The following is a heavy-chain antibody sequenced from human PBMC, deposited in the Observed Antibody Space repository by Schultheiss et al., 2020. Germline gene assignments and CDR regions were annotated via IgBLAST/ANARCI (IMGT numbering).Heavy chain of an antibody. J-gene: IGHJ4*02. D-gene: IGHD2-15*01. Sequence: GESLKISCAASGFTFSSYAMSWVRQAPGKGLEWVSAISGSAGSTYYADSVKGRFTVSRDNSKNTLYLQMNSLRAEDTAVYYCAKDHRDIVVVVAATFHYWGQGTLVTVSS. CDR2: ISGSAGST. CDR3: AKDHRDIVVVVAATFHY. V-gene: IGHV3-23*01. CDR1: GFTFSSYA.